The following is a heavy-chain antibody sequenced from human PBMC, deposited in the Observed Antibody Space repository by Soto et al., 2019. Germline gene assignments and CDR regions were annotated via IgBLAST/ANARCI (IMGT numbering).Heavy chain of an antibody. Sequence: QVQLVQSGAEVKKPGSSVKVSCKASGGTFSSYAISWVRQAPGQGLEWMGGIIPIFGTANYAQKFQGRVTITADDSTSTAYMELRSLISEDTAVYYCARETHSRGSYKHAFHICGQGTMVTVSS. CDR1: GGTFSSYA. CDR3: ARETHSRGSYKHAFHI. D-gene: IGHD6-19*01. V-gene: IGHV1-69*12. CDR2: IIPIFGTA. J-gene: IGHJ3*02.